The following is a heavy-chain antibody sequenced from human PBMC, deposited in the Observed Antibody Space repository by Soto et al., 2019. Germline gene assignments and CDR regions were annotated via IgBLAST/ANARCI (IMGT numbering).Heavy chain of an antibody. Sequence: PGGSLRLSCVASGIALEDYAMHWVRQVPGQGLEWVSGIYSDDHRTAYADSVKGPFTISRDDAKNSLYLQMNSLRPEDTAFYCCIKDTTPGGLDYWGRPILVTVSS. J-gene: IGHJ4*02. V-gene: IGHV3-9*01. D-gene: IGHD3-16*01. CDR1: GIALEDYA. CDR2: IYSDDHRT. CDR3: IKDTTPGGLDY.